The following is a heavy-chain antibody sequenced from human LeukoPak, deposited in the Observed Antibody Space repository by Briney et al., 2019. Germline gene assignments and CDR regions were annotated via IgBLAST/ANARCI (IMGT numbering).Heavy chain of an antibody. CDR1: GASINTYY. D-gene: IGHD3-22*01. J-gene: IGHJ6*02. CDR2: IHNTGGS. CDR3: ASTGSRVIYYGMDV. Sequence: PSETLSFTCTVSGASINTYYWNWIRQPPGKGLEWIGYIHNTGGSNSNPSLKSRVTISVDTSKNQFSLKLSSVTAADTAVYYCASTGSRVIYYGMDVWGQGTTVTVSS. V-gene: IGHV4-4*08.